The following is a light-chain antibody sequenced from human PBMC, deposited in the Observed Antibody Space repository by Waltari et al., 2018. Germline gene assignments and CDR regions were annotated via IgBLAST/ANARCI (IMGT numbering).Light chain of an antibody. CDR1: SGSVSTPYT. CDR3: VLSMGSGIWV. V-gene: IGLV8-61*01. CDR2: DTN. J-gene: IGLJ3*02. Sequence: QTVVTQEPSLSVSPGGTVTLTCGLRSGSVSTPYTPSWYQQAPGQAPRTLIFDTNTRSSGVPDRFSGSILDNKAALTITGAQADDESDYYCVLSMGSGIWVFGGGTKLTVL.